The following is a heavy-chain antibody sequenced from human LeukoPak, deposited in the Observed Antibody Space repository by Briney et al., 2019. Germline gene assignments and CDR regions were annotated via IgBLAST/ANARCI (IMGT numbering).Heavy chain of an antibody. D-gene: IGHD3-3*01. CDR1: GGSISSYY. CDR2: IYTSGST. CDR3: ARGRLYYDFWSGYLDYYYYYMDV. V-gene: IGHV4-4*07. Sequence: WESLSLTCTVSGGSISSYYWSWIRQPAGKGLEWIGRIYTSGSTNYNPSLKSRVTMSVDTSKNQFSLKLSSVTAADTAVYYCARGRLYYDFWSGYLDYYYYYMDVWGKGTTVTVSS. J-gene: IGHJ6*03.